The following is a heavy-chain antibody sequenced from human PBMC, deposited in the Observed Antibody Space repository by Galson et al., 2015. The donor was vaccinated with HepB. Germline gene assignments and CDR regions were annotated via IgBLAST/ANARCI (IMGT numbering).Heavy chain of an antibody. Sequence: SLRLSCAASGFTFSSYWMHWVRQAPGKGLVWVSRINSDGSSTSYADSVKGRFTISRDNAKNTLYLQMNSLRAEDTAVHYCARWATVTQGLFDYWGQGTLVTVSS. J-gene: IGHJ4*02. D-gene: IGHD4-17*01. CDR1: GFTFSSYW. V-gene: IGHV3-74*01. CDR3: ARWATVTQGLFDY. CDR2: INSDGSST.